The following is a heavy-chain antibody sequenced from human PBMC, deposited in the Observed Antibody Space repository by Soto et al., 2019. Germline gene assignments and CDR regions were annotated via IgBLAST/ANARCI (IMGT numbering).Heavy chain of an antibody. CDR1: GGTFSSYT. CDR2: IIPILGIA. D-gene: IGHD3-3*01. J-gene: IGHJ4*02. CDR3: AVATRPEYYDFWSSY. Sequence: ASVKVSCKASGGTFSSYTISWVRQAPGQGLEWMGRIIPILGIANYAQKFQGRVTITADKSTSTAYMELSSLRSEDTAVYYCAVATRPEYYDFWSSYWGQGTLVPVSS. V-gene: IGHV1-69*02.